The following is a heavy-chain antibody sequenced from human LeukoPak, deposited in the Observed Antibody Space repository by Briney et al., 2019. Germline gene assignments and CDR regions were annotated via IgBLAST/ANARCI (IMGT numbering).Heavy chain of an antibody. Sequence: GGSLRLSCAASGFTFSDYYMSWIRQAPGKGLEWVSYISSSSSYTNYADSVKGRFTISRDNAKNSLYLQMNSLRAEDTAVYYCARETGRNWLDPWGQGTLVTVSS. V-gene: IGHV3-11*06. D-gene: IGHD3-9*01. J-gene: IGHJ5*02. CDR1: GFTFSDYY. CDR3: ARETGRNWLDP. CDR2: ISSSSSYT.